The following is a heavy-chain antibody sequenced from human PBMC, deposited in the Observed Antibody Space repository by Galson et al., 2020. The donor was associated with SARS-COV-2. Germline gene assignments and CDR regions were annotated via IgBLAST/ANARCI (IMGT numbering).Heavy chain of an antibody. CDR1: GFTFTYYA. V-gene: IGHV3-23*01. CDR2: ISDSGTTR. D-gene: IGHD3-10*01. Sequence: GGSLRLSCAASGFTFTYYAMSWVRQAPGKGLEWVSAISDSGTTRYYADSVEGRFTISRDNSKNTLDLQMNSLRAEDTAIYYCAKGPWERYYFGSGSVYVDYWGQGTLVTVSS. J-gene: IGHJ4*02. CDR3: AKGPWERYYFGSGSVYVDY.